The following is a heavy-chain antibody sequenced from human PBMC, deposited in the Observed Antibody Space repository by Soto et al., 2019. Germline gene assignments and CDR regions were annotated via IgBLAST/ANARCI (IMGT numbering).Heavy chain of an antibody. V-gene: IGHV4-59*12. CDR2: IYYTGST. J-gene: IGHJ4*02. CDR1: GDSIWNNY. D-gene: IGHD3-22*01. Sequence: SETLSLTCTVSGDSIWNNYWSWIRQPPGKGLEWVGYIYYTGSTKYNPSLQSRVTMSVDRSRNQFSLKLSSVTAADTAVYYCARVRREYDNSGPVDYWGQGTLVTVSS. CDR3: ARVRREYDNSGPVDY.